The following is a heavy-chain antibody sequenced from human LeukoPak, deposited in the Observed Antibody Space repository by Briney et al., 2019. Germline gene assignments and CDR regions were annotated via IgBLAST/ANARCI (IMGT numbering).Heavy chain of an antibody. D-gene: IGHD1-26*01. V-gene: IGHV4-59*08. J-gene: IGHJ4*02. Sequence: SETLSLTCNVSGGSFSSYYWSWIRQPPGKGLEWIGCIYYIGSTNYNPYIKSRVTISIDTSKNQFSLKVSSVAAADTAVYYCASRRVGAFDYWGQGTLVTVSS. CDR3: ASRRVGAFDY. CDR1: GGSFSSYY. CDR2: IYYIGST.